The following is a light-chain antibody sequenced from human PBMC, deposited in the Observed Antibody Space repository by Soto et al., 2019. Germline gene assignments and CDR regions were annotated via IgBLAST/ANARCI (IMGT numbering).Light chain of an antibody. CDR1: SSDVGAYNY. CDR2: DVS. J-gene: IGLJ1*01. Sequence: QSALTQPRSVSGSPGQSVTISCTGTSSDVGAYNYVSWYQQHPGKAPKLMIYDVSKRPSGVPDRFSGSKSSNTASLTISGLQAEDEADYYCCSYAGSYNYVFGTGTKLTVL. V-gene: IGLV2-11*01. CDR3: CSYAGSYNYV.